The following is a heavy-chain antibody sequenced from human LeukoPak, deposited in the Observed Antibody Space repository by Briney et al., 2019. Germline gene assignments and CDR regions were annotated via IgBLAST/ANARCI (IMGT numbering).Heavy chain of an antibody. CDR2: ISGSGGST. CDR3: AKDGVTVGAKLYYFDY. Sequence: GGSLRLSCAASGFTFSSYAMSWVHQAPGKGLEWVSAISGSGGSTYYADSVKGRFTISRDNSKNTLYLQMNSLRAEDTAVYYCAKDGVTVGAKLYYFDYWGQGTLVTVSS. CDR1: GFTFSSYA. J-gene: IGHJ4*02. V-gene: IGHV3-23*01. D-gene: IGHD1-26*01.